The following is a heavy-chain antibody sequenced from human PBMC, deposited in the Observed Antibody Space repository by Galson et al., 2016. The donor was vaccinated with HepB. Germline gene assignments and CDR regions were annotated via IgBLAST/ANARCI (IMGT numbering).Heavy chain of an antibody. CDR1: GVSVTTYY. Sequence: SETLSLTCTISGVSVTTYYWGLVRQSAEKGLEWIGDIHYSGTTNYNPSLKGRVAISLDMSKSQFSLKLNSVTAADTARYYCAGQMTSLMSVDFWGPGILVTVSS. D-gene: IGHD3-16*02. CDR3: AGQMTSLMSVDF. V-gene: IGHV4-59*02. J-gene: IGHJ4*02. CDR2: IHYSGTT.